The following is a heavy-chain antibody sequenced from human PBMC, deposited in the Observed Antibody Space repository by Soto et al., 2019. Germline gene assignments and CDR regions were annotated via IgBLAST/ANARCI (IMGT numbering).Heavy chain of an antibody. Sequence: GGSLRLSCAASGFTFSRFWMHWVRQAPGKGLVWVSRINTDGSSTTYADSVKGQFTISRDNAKNTLYLQMDSLRAEDTGVYYCTRDPGAYSSTWSFYFDSWGQGTLVTVSS. CDR2: INTDGSST. V-gene: IGHV3-74*01. D-gene: IGHD6-13*01. CDR1: GFTFSRFW. CDR3: TRDPGAYSSTWSFYFDS. J-gene: IGHJ4*02.